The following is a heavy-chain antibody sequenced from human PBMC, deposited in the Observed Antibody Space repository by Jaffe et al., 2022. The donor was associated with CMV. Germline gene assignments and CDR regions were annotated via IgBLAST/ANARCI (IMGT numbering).Heavy chain of an antibody. V-gene: IGHV4-34*01. CDR1: GGSFSGYY. CDR3: ARGDYGGNSYYYYYMDV. J-gene: IGHJ6*03. Sequence: QVQLQQWGAGLLKPSETLSLTCGVYGGSFSGYYWSWIRQPPGKGLEWIGEINHSGSTNYNPSLKSRVTISVDTSKNQFSLKLTSVTAADTAVYYCARGDYGGNSYYYYYMDVWGKGTTVTVSS. D-gene: IGHD4-17*01. CDR2: INHSGST.